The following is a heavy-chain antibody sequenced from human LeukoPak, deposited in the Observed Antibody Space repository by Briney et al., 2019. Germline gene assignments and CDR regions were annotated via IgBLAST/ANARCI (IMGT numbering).Heavy chain of an antibody. CDR3: ARQMYLPDY. D-gene: IGHD2-2*01. CDR1: GGSISSYY. CDR2: IYYSGST. Sequence: SQTLSLTCTVSGGSISSYYWSWIRQPPGKGLEWIGYIYYSGSTTHNPSLKSRVTISVDTSKNQFSLKLSSVTAADTAVYYCARQMYLPDYWGQGTLVTVSS. V-gene: IGHV4-59*08. J-gene: IGHJ4*02.